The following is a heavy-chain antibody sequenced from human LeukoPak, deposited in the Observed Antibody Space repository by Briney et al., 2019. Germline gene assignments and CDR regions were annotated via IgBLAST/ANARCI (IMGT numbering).Heavy chain of an antibody. Sequence: SETLSLTCAVYGGSFSGYYWSWIRQPPGKGLEWIGEINHSGSTNYNPSLKSRVTISVDTSKNQFSLKLSSVTAADTAVYYCARGAHYYYMVRGGLLPPSSSAVDYWGQGTLVTVSS. D-gene: IGHD3-10*01. CDR3: ARGAHYYYMVRGGLLPPSSSAVDY. CDR2: INHSGST. J-gene: IGHJ4*02. CDR1: GGSFSGYY. V-gene: IGHV4-34*01.